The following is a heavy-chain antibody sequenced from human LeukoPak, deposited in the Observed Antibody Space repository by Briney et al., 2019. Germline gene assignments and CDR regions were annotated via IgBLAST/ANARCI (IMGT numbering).Heavy chain of an antibody. Sequence: SETLSLTCTVSGGSISSGDYYWSWIRQPPGKGLEWIGYIYYSGSTYYNPSLKSRVTISVDTSKNQFSLKLSSVTAADTAVYYCARHDILTGSHLFDYWGQGTLVTVSS. CDR1: GGSISSGDYY. J-gene: IGHJ4*02. CDR3: ARHDILTGSHLFDY. D-gene: IGHD3-9*01. V-gene: IGHV4-30-4*01. CDR2: IYYSGST.